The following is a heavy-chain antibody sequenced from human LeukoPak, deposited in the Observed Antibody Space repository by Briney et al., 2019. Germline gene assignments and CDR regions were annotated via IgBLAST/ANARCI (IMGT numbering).Heavy chain of an antibody. CDR1: GYTFTSYG. V-gene: IGHV1-18*01. CDR2: ISAYNGNT. Sequence: ASVKVSCKASGYTFTSYGISWVRQAPGQGLEWMGWISAYNGNTNYAQKLQGRVTMTTDTSTSTAYMELRSLRSDDTAVYYCARDTGLAYGGGDCHSGVDYWGQGTLVTVSS. J-gene: IGHJ4*02. D-gene: IGHD2-21*02. CDR3: ARDTGLAYGGGDCHSGVDY.